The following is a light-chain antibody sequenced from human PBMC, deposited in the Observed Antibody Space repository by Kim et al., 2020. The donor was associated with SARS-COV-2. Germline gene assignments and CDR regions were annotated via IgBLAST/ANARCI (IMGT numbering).Light chain of an antibody. CDR3: GTWDSSLSAVV. Sequence: GQKLRHSCCGSNSNLGNNYVSWYQHHPGTAPKRLIFDNNNRPSGIPDRFSGSKSGTSATLGITGLQAGDEADYYCGTWDSSLSAVVFGGGTQLTVL. V-gene: IGLV1-51*01. CDR1: NSNLGNNY. J-gene: IGLJ2*01. CDR2: DNN.